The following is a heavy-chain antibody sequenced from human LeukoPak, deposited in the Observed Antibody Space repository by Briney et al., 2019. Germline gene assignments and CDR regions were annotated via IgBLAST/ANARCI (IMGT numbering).Heavy chain of an antibody. CDR1: GGSISSYY. Sequence: SETLFLTSTVSGGSISSYYWSWIRQPPGKGLEWIGYIYYSGSTNYNPSLKSRVTISVDTSKNQFSLKLSPVTAADTAVYYCARDSGYSSSWYGPVDYYYYYGMDVWGKGTTVTVSS. J-gene: IGHJ6*04. D-gene: IGHD6-13*01. CDR3: ARDSGYSSSWYGPVDYYYYYGMDV. CDR2: IYYSGST. V-gene: IGHV4-59*01.